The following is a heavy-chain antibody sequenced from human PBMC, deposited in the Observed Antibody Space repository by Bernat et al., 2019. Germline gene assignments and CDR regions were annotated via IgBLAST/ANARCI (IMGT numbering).Heavy chain of an antibody. CDR1: GFTVTSNY. J-gene: IGHJ4*02. CDR2: IYSGGST. CDR3: AKDGRLGFEEY. D-gene: IGHD7-27*01. Sequence: EVQLVESGGDLVQPGGSLRLSCAASGFTVTSNYMTWVRQAPGKGLEWISVIYSGGSTYYAESVKDRFTISRDKSKNTVHLQMNSLRVEDTAVYYCAKDGRLGFEEYWGQGTLVTVSS. V-gene: IGHV3-66*01.